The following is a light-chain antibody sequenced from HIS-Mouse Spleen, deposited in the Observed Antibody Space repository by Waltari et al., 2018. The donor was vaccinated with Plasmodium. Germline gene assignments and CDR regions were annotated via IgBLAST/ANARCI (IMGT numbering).Light chain of an antibody. J-gene: IGLJ2*01. Sequence: SYELTQPPPVSVSPGQTASITCPCTKLGVKYACWYQQKPGQSPALVIYQDSKRPSGIPERFSGSNSGNTATLTISGTQAMDEADYYCQAWDSSTVVFGGGTKLTVL. CDR1: KLGVKY. V-gene: IGLV3-1*01. CDR3: QAWDSSTVV. CDR2: QDS.